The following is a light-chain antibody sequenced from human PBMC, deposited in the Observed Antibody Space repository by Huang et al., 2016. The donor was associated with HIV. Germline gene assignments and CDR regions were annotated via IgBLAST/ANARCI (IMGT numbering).Light chain of an antibody. V-gene: IGKV3-20*01. Sequence: EIVLTQSPGTLSLSPGERATLSCRASQSVSSGYLAGYQKRPVQAHRLLIFGVSTSATGIPDRFRGSGSGTDFTLTISRLEPEDFAVYYCQQYDSSPGTFGQGTKVEIK. CDR2: GVS. CDR1: QSVSSGY. J-gene: IGKJ1*01. CDR3: QQYDSSPGT.